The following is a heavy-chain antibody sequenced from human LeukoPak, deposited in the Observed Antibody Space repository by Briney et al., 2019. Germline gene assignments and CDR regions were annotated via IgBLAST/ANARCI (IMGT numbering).Heavy chain of an antibody. CDR1: GFTFSSYE. CDR2: ISISGSTI. D-gene: IGHD3-9*01. CDR3: ARETGPYHDY. Sequence: GGSLRLSCAASGFTFSSYEMNWVRQAPGKGLEWVSYISISGSTIYYADSVKGRFTISRDNAKNSLRLQMNSLRAEDTAVYYCARETGPYHDYWGQGTLVTVSS. J-gene: IGHJ4*02. V-gene: IGHV3-48*03.